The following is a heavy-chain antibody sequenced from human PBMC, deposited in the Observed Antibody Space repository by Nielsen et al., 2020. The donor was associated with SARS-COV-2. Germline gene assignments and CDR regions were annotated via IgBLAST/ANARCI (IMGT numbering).Heavy chain of an antibody. J-gene: IGHJ4*02. D-gene: IGHD4-17*01. V-gene: IGHV1-2*06. Sequence: ASVKVSCKASGYTFTNNYLHWVRQAPGQGLEWLGRINPNSGDTDYAQKFQGRVTMTRDTSIGTAHMELSSLRSDDTAVYYCTRETPSRYGDLIRYWGQGTLVTVSS. CDR2: INPNSGDT. CDR3: TRETPSRYGDLIRY. CDR1: GYTFTNNY.